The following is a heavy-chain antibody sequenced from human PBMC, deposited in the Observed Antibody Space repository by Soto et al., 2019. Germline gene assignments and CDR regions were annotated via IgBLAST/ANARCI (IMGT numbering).Heavy chain of an antibody. CDR3: AAENAPFYYYYGMAV. CDR2: IVVGSGNT. D-gene: IGHD2-2*01. V-gene: IGHV1-58*01. J-gene: IGHJ6*02. CDR1: GFTFNSSA. Sequence: SAKVSCKASGFTFNSSAVQWVRQDRGQRLEWIGWIVVGSGNTNYAQKFQERVTITRDMSTSTAYMELSSLRSEDTAVYYCAAENAPFYYYYGMAVWGQGTTVTAP.